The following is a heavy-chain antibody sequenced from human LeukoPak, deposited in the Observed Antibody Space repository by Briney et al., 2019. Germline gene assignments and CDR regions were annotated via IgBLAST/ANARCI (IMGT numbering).Heavy chain of an antibody. CDR3: ARSRFGGVYDAFDI. Sequence: PSETLSLTCTVSGGSISGFYWSWMRQPPGKGLEWIGHIYDSGSTNYNPSLKSRVTISVDTSKNQFPLKVNSVTAADTALYYCARSRFGGVYDAFDIWGQGTMVTVSP. CDR2: IYDSGST. D-gene: IGHD3-16*01. CDR1: GGSISGFY. J-gene: IGHJ3*02. V-gene: IGHV4-59*01.